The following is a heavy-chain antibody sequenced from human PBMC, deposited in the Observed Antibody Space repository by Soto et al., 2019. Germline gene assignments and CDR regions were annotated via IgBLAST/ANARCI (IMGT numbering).Heavy chain of an antibody. CDR2: IDPSDSYT. J-gene: IGHJ4*02. CDR3: ARQDYSNFPLDY. Sequence: PGESLKISCRGSGYSFTSNWISWVRQMPGKGLEWMGRIDPSDSYTNYSPSFQGHVTISADKSISTAYLQWSSLKASDTAMYYCARQDYSNFPLDYWGQGTLVTVSS. D-gene: IGHD4-4*01. V-gene: IGHV5-10-1*01. CDR1: GYSFTSNW.